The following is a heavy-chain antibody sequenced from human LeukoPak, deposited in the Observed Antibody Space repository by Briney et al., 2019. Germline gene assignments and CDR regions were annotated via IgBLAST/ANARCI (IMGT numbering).Heavy chain of an antibody. V-gene: IGHV4-59*01. Sequence: SETLSLTCTVSGDSLNTYYWTWIRQTPGKELEWIGFVASSGTSNYNPPFKSRVSISIDTSKNQFSLALTSVTPADTAVYYCARVVRGVVTSNWFDPWGQGTLVSVSS. CDR3: ARVVRGVVTSNWFDP. CDR2: VASSGTS. D-gene: IGHD2-21*02. J-gene: IGHJ5*02. CDR1: GDSLNTYY.